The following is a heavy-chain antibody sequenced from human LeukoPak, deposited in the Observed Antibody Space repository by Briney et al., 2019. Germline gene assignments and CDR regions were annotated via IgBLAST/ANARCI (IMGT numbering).Heavy chain of an antibody. CDR1: GGSISGASYY. V-gene: IGHV4-61*02. Sequence: ASETLSLTCTVSGGSISGASYYWSWIRQPAGKGLEWIGRIYTSGSTNYNPPLKSRVTISVDTSKNQFSLKLSSVTAADTAVYYCAMRERLAAAFDYWGQGTLVTVSS. CDR3: AMRERLAAAFDY. CDR2: IYTSGST. J-gene: IGHJ4*02. D-gene: IGHD6-13*01.